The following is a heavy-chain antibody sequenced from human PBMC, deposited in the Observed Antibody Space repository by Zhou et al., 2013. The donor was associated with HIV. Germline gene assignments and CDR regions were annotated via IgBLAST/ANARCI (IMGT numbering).Heavy chain of an antibody. Sequence: QVELVQSGAELRKPGTSVKVSCKASNYTFTNYGVSWVRQAPGQGLEWMGGIIPSYGTAIYVQKFQGRITIYADEFARTAYMELSSLRSDDTAVYYCASVCGSATCSGRDHWYFDLWGRGTLVSVSS. V-gene: IGHV1-69*13. J-gene: IGHJ2*01. CDR3: ASVCGSATCSGRDHWYFDL. CDR2: IIPSYGTA. D-gene: IGHD2-2*01. CDR1: NYTFTNYG.